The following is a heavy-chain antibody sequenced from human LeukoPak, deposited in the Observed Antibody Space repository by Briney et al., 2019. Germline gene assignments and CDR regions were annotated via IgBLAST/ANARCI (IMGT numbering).Heavy chain of an antibody. CDR3: ATRRSFRSGWSDY. Sequence: SETLSLTCTVSGGSITSSSYYWGWIRQPPGKGLEWIGSIYYSGSTHYSPSLKSRVTISVDMSKNQFSLKLSSVTAADTAVYYCATRRSFRSGWSDYWGQGTLVTVSS. J-gene: IGHJ4*02. CDR2: IYYSGST. CDR1: GGSITSSSYY. V-gene: IGHV4-39*07. D-gene: IGHD6-19*01.